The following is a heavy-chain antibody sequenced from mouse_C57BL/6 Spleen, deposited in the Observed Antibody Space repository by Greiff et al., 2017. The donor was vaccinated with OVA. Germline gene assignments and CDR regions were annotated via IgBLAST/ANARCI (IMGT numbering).Heavy chain of an antibody. J-gene: IGHJ4*01. D-gene: IGHD2-2*01. CDR1: GYAFSSSW. Sequence: VQLQQSGPELVKPGASVKISCKASGYAFSSSWMNWVKQRPGKGLEWIGRIYPGDGDTNYNGKFKGKATLTADKSSSTAYMQRSSRTSEDSAVYVCARERSTMVTTGAMDYWGQGTSVTVSA. CDR2: IYPGDGDT. V-gene: IGHV1-82*01. CDR3: ARERSTMVTTGAMDY.